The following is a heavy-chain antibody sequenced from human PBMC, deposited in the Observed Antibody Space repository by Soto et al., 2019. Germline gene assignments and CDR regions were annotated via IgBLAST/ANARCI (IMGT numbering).Heavy chain of an antibody. CDR3: AAVGQQLVWGFFDY. D-gene: IGHD6-13*01. Sequence: SVKVSCKASGFTFTSSAVQWVRQARGQRLEWIGWIVVGSGNTNYAQKFQERVTITRDMSTSTAYMELSSLRSEDTAVYYCAAVGQQLVWGFFDYWGQGTLVTVSS. CDR2: IVVGSGNT. V-gene: IGHV1-58*01. CDR1: GFTFTSSA. J-gene: IGHJ4*02.